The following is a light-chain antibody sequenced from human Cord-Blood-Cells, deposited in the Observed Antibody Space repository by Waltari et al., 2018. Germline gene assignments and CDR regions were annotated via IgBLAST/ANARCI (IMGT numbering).Light chain of an antibody. Sequence: QSVLTQPPSVSGAPGQRVTISCTGSSSNIGAGYDVHWYQQLPGTAPKLLIYGSSNRPSWVPERFSGSKAGTSASLAITGLQAEDEADYCCQSYDSSLSVVFGGGTKLTVL. V-gene: IGLV1-40*01. CDR2: GSS. CDR1: SSNIGAGYD. CDR3: QSYDSSLSVV. J-gene: IGLJ2*01.